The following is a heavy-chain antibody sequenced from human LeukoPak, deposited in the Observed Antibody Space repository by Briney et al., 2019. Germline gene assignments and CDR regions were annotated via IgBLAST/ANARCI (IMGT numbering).Heavy chain of an antibody. CDR2: ISYDGSNK. D-gene: IGHD5-18*01. Sequence: GGSLRLSCAASGFTFSSYAMHWVRQAPGKGLEWVAVISYDGSNKYYAGSVKGRFTISRDNSKNTLYLQMNSLRAEDTAVYYCARYHTAQGFDYWGQGTLVTVSS. V-gene: IGHV3-30*04. J-gene: IGHJ4*02. CDR1: GFTFSSYA. CDR3: ARYHTAQGFDY.